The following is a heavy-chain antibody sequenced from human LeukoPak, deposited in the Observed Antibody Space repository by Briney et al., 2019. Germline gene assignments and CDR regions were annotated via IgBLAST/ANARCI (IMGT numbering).Heavy chain of an antibody. Sequence: GASVEVSCKSSGETFTAYYMHWVRQAPGQGLEWMGWINCHSGGTHYAQKFQGRVTMTRDTSINTVYMELSRLGSDDTAVYYCATDLGYCSKGICSSNGDNYFDPWGQGTLVTVSS. CDR3: ATDLGYCSKGICSSNGDNYFDP. D-gene: IGHD2-8*01. CDR1: GETFTAYY. J-gene: IGHJ5*02. CDR2: INCHSGGT. V-gene: IGHV1-2*02.